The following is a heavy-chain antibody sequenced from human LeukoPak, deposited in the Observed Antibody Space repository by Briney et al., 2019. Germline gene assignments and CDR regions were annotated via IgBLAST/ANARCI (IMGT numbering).Heavy chain of an antibody. CDR1: GYTVTGYF. CDR3: ARGVAGTPLTDY. CDR2: INPNSGGT. V-gene: IGHV1-2*02. Sequence: ASVKVSCKSSGYTVTGYFVHWVRQAPAQGLEWMGWINPNSGGTNYAQKFQGRVTMTRDTSISIAYMELSRLRSDDTAVYYCARGVAGTPLTDYWGQGTLVTVSS. D-gene: IGHD6-19*01. J-gene: IGHJ4*02.